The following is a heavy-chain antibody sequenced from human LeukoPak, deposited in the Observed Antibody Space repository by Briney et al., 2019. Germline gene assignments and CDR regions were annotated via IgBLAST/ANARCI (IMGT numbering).Heavy chain of an antibody. CDR3: ARAYQHLGELSLPHY. V-gene: IGHV7-4-1*02. Sequence: ASVKVSCKSSGYTFINYAMNWVRQAPGQGLEWMGWIHPSTGNPTYAQGFTGRFVFSLDTSVSTTYLQISSLKAEDTAVYYCARAYQHLGELSLPHYWGQGTLVTVSS. D-gene: IGHD3-16*02. J-gene: IGHJ4*02. CDR1: GYTFINYA. CDR2: IHPSTGNP.